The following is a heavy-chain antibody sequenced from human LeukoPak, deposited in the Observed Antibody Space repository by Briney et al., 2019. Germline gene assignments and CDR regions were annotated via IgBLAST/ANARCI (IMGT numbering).Heavy chain of an antibody. D-gene: IGHD3-16*01. Sequence: SETLSLTCTVSGGSISSYYWSWIQQPPGKGLEWIGYIYYSGSTNYNPSLKSRVTISVDTSKNQFSLKLSSVTAADTAVYYCARVGGAWGLGDYDYWGQGTLVTVSS. V-gene: IGHV4-59*01. CDR1: GGSISSYY. J-gene: IGHJ4*02. CDR2: IYYSGST. CDR3: ARVGGAWGLGDYDY.